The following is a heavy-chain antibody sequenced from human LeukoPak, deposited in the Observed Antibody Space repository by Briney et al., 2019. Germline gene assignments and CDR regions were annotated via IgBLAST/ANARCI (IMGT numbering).Heavy chain of an antibody. CDR1: GGTFSSYA. D-gene: IGHD3-22*01. CDR2: IIPIFGTA. V-gene: IGHV1-69*01. J-gene: IGHJ4*02. Sequence: ASVKVSCKASGGTFSSYAISWVRQAPGRGLEWMGGIIPIFGTANYAQKFQGRVTITADESTSTAYMELSSLRSEDTAVYYCASYAEPYYYDSSGYYSFGYWGQGTLVTVSS. CDR3: ASYAEPYYYDSSGYYSFGY.